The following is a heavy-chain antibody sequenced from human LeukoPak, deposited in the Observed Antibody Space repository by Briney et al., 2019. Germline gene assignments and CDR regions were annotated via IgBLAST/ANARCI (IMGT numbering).Heavy chain of an antibody. CDR2: INSDGSST. CDR3: ARDLYYYDSNAFDI. CDR1: GFSFSSYW. D-gene: IGHD3-22*01. J-gene: IGHJ3*02. Sequence: GGSLRLSCVASGFSFSSYWMAWVRQAPGKGLVWVSRINSDGSSTSYADSVKGRFTISRDNAKNTLYLQMNSLRAEDTAVYYCARDLYYYDSNAFDIWGQGTMVTVSS. V-gene: IGHV3-74*01.